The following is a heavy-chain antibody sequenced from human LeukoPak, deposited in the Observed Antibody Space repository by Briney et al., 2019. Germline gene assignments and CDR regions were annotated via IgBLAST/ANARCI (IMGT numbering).Heavy chain of an antibody. V-gene: IGHV3-30*04. CDR1: GFTFSSYA. J-gene: IGHJ4*02. CDR2: ILYDGTMK. D-gene: IGHD3-10*01. Sequence: GGSLRLSCAASGFTFSSYAMHWVRQAPGKGLEWVAVILYDGTMKYYADSVKGRFTISRDNSKNTLYLQMNSLRAEDTAVYYCAKGSSLLWPDYWGQGTLVTVSS. CDR3: AKGSSLLWPDY.